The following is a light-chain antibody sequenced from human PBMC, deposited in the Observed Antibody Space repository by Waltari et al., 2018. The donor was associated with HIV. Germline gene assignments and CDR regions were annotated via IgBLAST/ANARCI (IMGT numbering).Light chain of an antibody. CDR2: SDH. V-gene: IGLV1-44*01. J-gene: IGLJ2*01. CDR1: SSNIGNNP. CDR3: ASWDNNVAGRV. Sequence: QSVLTQPPSASGSPGQRVTISCSGSSSNIGNNPTNWYQQLPGTAPKLLVSSDHQRPSGVPDRFSGSKAGTSASLAISGLQSEDEGDYYCASWDNNVAGRVFGGRTRLTVL.